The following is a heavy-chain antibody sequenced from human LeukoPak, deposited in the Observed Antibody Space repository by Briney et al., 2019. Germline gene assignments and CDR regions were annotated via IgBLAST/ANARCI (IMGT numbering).Heavy chain of an antibody. CDR1: GFTFSDFY. V-gene: IGHV3-72*01. D-gene: IGHD2-2*01. J-gene: IGHJ3*02. CDR2: VRNEIHTT. CDR3: AKGGYCSSSSCYGVDAFDI. Sequence: GGSLRLSCVASGFTFSDFYMDWVRQAPGKGLEWLGRVRNEIHTTEYAASVKGRFTFSRDDSKNSLFLQMNNLKTEDTAVYYCAKGGYCSSSSCYGVDAFDIWGQGTMVTVSS.